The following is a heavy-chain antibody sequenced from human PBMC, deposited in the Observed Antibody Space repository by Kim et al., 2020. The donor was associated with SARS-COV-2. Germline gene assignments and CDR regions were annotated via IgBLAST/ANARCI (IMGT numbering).Heavy chain of an antibody. V-gene: IGHV3-49*04. CDR1: GFTCGDYA. CDR3: TRVFFYYGSGRPDY. J-gene: IGHJ4*02. CDR2: IRSKAYGGTA. Sequence: GGSLRLSCTVSGFTCGDYAMSWVRQAPGKGLEWVGFIRSKAYGGTAEYAASVKGRFTISRDDSKSIAYLQMISLKTEDTAVYYCTRVFFYYGSGRPDYWGQGTLVTVSS. D-gene: IGHD3-10*01.